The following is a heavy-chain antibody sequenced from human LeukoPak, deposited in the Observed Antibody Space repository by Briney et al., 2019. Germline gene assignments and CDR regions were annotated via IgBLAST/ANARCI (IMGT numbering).Heavy chain of an antibody. J-gene: IGHJ4*02. Sequence: PSQTLSLTCAVSGGSISSGGYSWSWIRQPPGKGLEWIGYIYYSGSTYYNPSLKSRVTISVDTSKNQFSLKLSSVTAADTAVYYCARGRREYYFDYWGQGTLVTVSS. D-gene: IGHD3-10*01. CDR3: ARGRREYYFDY. CDR2: IYYSGST. CDR1: GGSISSGGYS. V-gene: IGHV4-30-4*07.